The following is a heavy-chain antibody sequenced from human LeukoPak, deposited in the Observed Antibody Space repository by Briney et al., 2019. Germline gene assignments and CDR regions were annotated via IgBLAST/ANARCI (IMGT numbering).Heavy chain of an antibody. CDR3: ARDHSGYSFFWFDP. D-gene: IGHD3-22*01. CDR2: ISAYNGNT. Sequence: ASVKVSCKASGYTFTTYGISWVRQAPGQGLEWMGWISAYNGNTNYAQKFQGRVTMTTDTSTSTAYMELRSLRSDDTAMYYRARDHSGYSFFWFDPWGQGTLVTVSS. V-gene: IGHV1-18*01. J-gene: IGHJ5*02. CDR1: GYTFTTYG.